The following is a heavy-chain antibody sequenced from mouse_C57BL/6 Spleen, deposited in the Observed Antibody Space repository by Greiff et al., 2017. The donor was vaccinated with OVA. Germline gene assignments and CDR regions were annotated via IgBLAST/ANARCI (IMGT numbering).Heavy chain of an antibody. Sequence: QVQLQQSGAELVRPGTSVKMSCKASGYTFTNYWIGWAKQRPGHCLEWIGDIYPGGGYTNYNEKFKGKATLTADKSSSTAYMQFSSLTSEDSAIYYCARRRMYYGSSHWYFDVWGTGTTVTVSS. D-gene: IGHD1-1*01. CDR2: IYPGGGYT. CDR3: ARRRMYYGSSHWYFDV. J-gene: IGHJ1*03. V-gene: IGHV1-63*01. CDR1: GYTFTNYW.